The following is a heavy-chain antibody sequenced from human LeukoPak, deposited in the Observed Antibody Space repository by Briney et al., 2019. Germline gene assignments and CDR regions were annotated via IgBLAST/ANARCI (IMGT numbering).Heavy chain of an antibody. D-gene: IGHD5-12*01. Sequence: ASVKASCKASGYTFTSYGISWVRQAPGQGLEWMGWISAYNGNTNYAQKLQGRVTMTTDTSTSTAYMELRSLRSDDTAVYYCARGSYDLRTLGSHFDYWGQGTLVTVSS. CDR1: GYTFTSYG. CDR3: ARGSYDLRTLGSHFDY. CDR2: ISAYNGNT. J-gene: IGHJ4*02. V-gene: IGHV1-18*01.